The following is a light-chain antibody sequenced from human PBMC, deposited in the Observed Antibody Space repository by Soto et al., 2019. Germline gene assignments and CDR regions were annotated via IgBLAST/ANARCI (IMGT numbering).Light chain of an antibody. J-gene: IGKJ2*01. Sequence: DIQMTQFPSSLSASVGDRVTITCRASQTIHTYLNWYQQKPGKAPKLLIYAASSLQSGVPSRFSGSGSGTDFTLTISRLEPEDFAVYYCQQYGSSPMYTFGQGTKVDIK. CDR2: AAS. CDR1: QTIHTY. V-gene: IGKV1-39*01. CDR3: QQYGSSPMYT.